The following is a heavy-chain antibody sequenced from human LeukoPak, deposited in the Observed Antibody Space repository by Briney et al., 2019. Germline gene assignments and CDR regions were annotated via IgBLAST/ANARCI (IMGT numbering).Heavy chain of an antibody. D-gene: IGHD1-26*01. V-gene: IGHV4-59*12. J-gene: IGHJ4*02. CDR2: IYYSGST. CDR1: GGSISSYY. Sequence: SETLSLTCTVSGGSISSYYWSWIRQPPGKGLEWIGYIYYSGSTNYNPSLKSRVTMSVDTSKNQLSLNLISVTAADTALYYCARSDSGNYPFDYWGQGTLVTVSS. CDR3: ARSDSGNYPFDY.